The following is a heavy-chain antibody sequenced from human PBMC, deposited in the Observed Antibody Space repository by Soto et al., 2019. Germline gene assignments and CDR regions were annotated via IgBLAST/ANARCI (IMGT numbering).Heavy chain of an antibody. V-gene: IGHV2-5*02. D-gene: IGHD2-15*01. CDR1: GFSLTTGGVG. Sequence: QITLKESGPTLVKPTQTLTLTCTFSGFSLTTGGVGVGWIRQPPGKALEWLALIYWDDNRYYSPSLKSRLTITTDTSKNQVVLSLTNMDPVDTATYYCALRGYCTGDSCYSTWGQGTLVTVSS. J-gene: IGHJ5*02. CDR3: ALRGYCTGDSCYST. CDR2: IYWDDNR.